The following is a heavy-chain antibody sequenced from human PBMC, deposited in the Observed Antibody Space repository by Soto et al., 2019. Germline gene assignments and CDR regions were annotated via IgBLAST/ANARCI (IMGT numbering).Heavy chain of an antibody. D-gene: IGHD3-10*01. V-gene: IGHV1-18*01. CDR1: GYTFTSYG. CDR3: ARDLDGSGSYYTDY. Sequence: ASVKVSCKASGYTFTSYGISWVRQAPGQGLEWMGWISAYNGNTNYAQKLQGRVTMTTDASTSTAYMEMRSLRSDDTAVYYCARDLDGSGSYYTDYWGPGTLVTVSS. J-gene: IGHJ4*02. CDR2: ISAYNGNT.